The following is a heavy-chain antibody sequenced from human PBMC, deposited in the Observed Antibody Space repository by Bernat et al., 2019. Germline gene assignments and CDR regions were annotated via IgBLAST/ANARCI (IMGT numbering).Heavy chain of an antibody. CDR2: IWYDGSNK. CDR1: GFTFSSYG. CDR3: ARGMQQPRYYYYYGMDV. J-gene: IGHJ6*02. V-gene: IGHV3-33*01. Sequence: QVQLVESGGGVVQPGRSLRLSCAASGFTFSSYGMHWVRQAPGKGLEWVAVIWYDGSNKYYADSVKGRFTISRDNSKNTLYLQMNSLRAEDTAVYYCARGMQQPRYYYYYGMDVWGQGTTVTVSS. D-gene: IGHD6-13*01.